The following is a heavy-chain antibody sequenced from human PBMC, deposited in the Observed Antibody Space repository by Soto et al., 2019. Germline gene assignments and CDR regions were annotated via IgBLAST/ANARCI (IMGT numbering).Heavy chain of an antibody. CDR3: ASDPAAPCKYFFDY. V-gene: IGHV3-30*03. J-gene: IGHJ4*02. CDR2: ISYDGSNK. D-gene: IGHD2-2*01. Sequence: GGSLRLSCAASGFTFSSYGMHWVRQAPGKGLEWVAVISYDGSNKYYADSVKGRFTISRDNSKNTLYLQMNSLRAEDTAVYYSASDPAAPCKYFFDYWGQGTLVIVSS. CDR1: GFTFSSYG.